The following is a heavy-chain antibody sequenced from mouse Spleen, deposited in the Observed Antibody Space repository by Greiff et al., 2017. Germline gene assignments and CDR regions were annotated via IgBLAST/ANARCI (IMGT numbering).Heavy chain of an antibody. Sequence: VKLQESGPELVKPGASVKISCKASGYAFSSSWMNWVKQRPGKGLEWIGRIYPGDGDTNYNGKFKGKATLTADKSSSTAYMQLSSLTSEDSAVYFCAREGLLRWPLDYWGQGTTLTVSS. CDR3: AREGLLRWPLDY. CDR2: IYPGDGDT. J-gene: IGHJ2*01. CDR1: GYAFSSSW. V-gene: IGHV1-82*01. D-gene: IGHD1-1*01.